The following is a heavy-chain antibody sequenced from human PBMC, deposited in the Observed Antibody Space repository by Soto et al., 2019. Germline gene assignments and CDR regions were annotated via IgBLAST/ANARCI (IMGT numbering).Heavy chain of an antibody. V-gene: IGHV3-21*01. J-gene: IGHJ4*02. CDR3: ARDGGSYYFDY. D-gene: IGHD1-26*01. Sequence: GGSLRLSCAASGFTFSSYSMNWVRQAPGKGLEWVSSISTIYYADSVKGRFTISRDNAKNSLYLQMNSLRAEDTAVYYCARDGGSYYFDYWGQGTLVTVSS. CDR1: GFTFSSYS. CDR2: ISTI.